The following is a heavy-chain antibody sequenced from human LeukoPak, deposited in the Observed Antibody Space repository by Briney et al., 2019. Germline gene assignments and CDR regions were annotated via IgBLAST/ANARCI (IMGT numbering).Heavy chain of an antibody. J-gene: IGHJ5*02. Sequence: GESLKISCKASGYTFTSYWISWVRQMPGKGLEWMGRIDPSDSSTYYGPSFQGHVTISADRSITTAYLQWSSLKASDTAIYYCARGDYYASGSYYNRWFDPWGQGTLVTVSS. CDR2: IDPSDSST. CDR1: GYTFTSYW. CDR3: ARGDYYASGSYYNRWFDP. D-gene: IGHD3-10*01. V-gene: IGHV5-10-1*01.